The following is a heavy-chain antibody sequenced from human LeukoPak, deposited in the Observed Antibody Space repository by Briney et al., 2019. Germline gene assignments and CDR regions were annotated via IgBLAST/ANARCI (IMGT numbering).Heavy chain of an antibody. D-gene: IGHD6-13*01. Sequence: PGGSLRLSCAASGVTFSSYAMSWVRQAPGKGLEWASAISGSGGSAYYADSVKGRFTISRDNSKNTLYLQMNSLRAEDTAVYYCAKDPQGIAAAKGPRPYRNWFDPWGQGTLVTVSS. J-gene: IGHJ5*02. CDR2: ISGSGGSA. CDR3: AKDPQGIAAAKGPRPYRNWFDP. V-gene: IGHV3-23*01. CDR1: GVTFSSYA.